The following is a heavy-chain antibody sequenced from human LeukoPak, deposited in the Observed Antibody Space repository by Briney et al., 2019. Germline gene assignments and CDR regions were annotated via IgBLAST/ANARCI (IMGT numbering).Heavy chain of an antibody. CDR3: ARDQSARRPQDY. CDR2: ISSSSSYI. Sequence: GGSLRLSCAASGFTFSSYEMNWVRQAPGKGLEWVSSISSSSSYIYYADSVKGRFTISRDNAKNSLYLQMNSLRAEDTAVYYCARDQSARRPQDYWGQGTLVTVSS. V-gene: IGHV3-21*01. CDR1: GFTFSSYE. J-gene: IGHJ4*02. D-gene: IGHD6-6*01.